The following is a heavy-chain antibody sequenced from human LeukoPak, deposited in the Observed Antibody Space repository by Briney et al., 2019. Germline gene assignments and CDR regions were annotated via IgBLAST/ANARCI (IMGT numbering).Heavy chain of an antibody. J-gene: IGHJ4*02. V-gene: IGHV3-33*01. CDR3: ARDSIADPFDY. CDR2: IWYDGSNK. D-gene: IGHD6-6*01. Sequence: GGSLRLSCAASGFTFSSYGMPWVRQAPGKGLEWVAVIWYDGSNKYYADSVKGRFTISRDNSKNTLYLQMNSLRAEDTAVYYCARDSIADPFDYWGQGTLVTVSS. CDR1: GFTFSSYG.